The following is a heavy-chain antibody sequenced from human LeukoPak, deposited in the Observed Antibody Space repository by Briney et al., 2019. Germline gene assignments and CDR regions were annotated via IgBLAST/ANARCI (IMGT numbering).Heavy chain of an antibody. V-gene: IGHV4-61*01. D-gene: IGHD6-13*01. CDR3: ARRVLYSSSWYSSWYFDY. J-gene: IGHJ4*02. CDR1: GYSMSSGYY. CDR2: IYYSGST. Sequence: SETLSLTCTVSGYSMSSGYYWGWIRQPPGKGLEWIGYIYYSGSTNYNPSLKSRVTISVDTSKNQFSLKLSSVTAADTAVYYCARRVLYSSSWYSSWYFDYWGQGTLVTVSS.